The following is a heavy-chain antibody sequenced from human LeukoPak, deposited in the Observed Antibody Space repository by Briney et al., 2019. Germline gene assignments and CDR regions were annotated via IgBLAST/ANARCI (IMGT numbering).Heavy chain of an antibody. CDR3: AAIAVAGTGWFDP. D-gene: IGHD6-19*01. J-gene: IGHJ5*02. Sequence: WASVKVSCKVSGYTLTGLSMHWVRQAPGKGLEWMGGFDPEDGETIYAQKFQGRVTMTEDTSTDTAYMELSSLRSEDTAVYYCAAIAVAGTGWFDPWGQGTLVTVSS. CDR2: FDPEDGET. V-gene: IGHV1-24*01. CDR1: GYTLTGLS.